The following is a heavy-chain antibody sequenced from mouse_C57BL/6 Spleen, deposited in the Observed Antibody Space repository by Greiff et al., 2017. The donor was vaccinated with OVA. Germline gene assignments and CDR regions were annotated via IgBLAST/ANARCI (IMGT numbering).Heavy chain of an antibody. CDR1: GFTFSSYA. V-gene: IGHV5-4*01. D-gene: IGHD1-1*01. J-gene: IGHJ4*01. CDR3: AFYYGSSYYYAMDY. Sequence: EVQLQESGGGLVKPGGSLKLSCAASGFTFSSYAMSWVRQTPEKRLEWVATISDGGSYTYYPDNVKGRFTISRDNAKNNLYLQMSHLKSEDTAMYYCAFYYGSSYYYAMDYWGQGTSVTVSS. CDR2: ISDGGSYT.